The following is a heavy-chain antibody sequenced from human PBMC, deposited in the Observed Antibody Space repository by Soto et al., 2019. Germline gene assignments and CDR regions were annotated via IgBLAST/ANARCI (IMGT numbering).Heavy chain of an antibody. CDR2: IYYSGST. J-gene: IGHJ4*02. CDR3: ARHNYGSGSTYFDY. D-gene: IGHD3-10*01. CDR1: GGSISSYY. V-gene: IGHV4-59*08. Sequence: QVQLQESGPGLVKPSETLSLTCTVSGGSISSYYGSWIRQPPGKGLEWIGYIYYSGSTNYNPSLRSRVTISVATSKNQFSLKLSSMTAAATAVYYCARHNYGSGSTYFDYWGQGTLVTVSS.